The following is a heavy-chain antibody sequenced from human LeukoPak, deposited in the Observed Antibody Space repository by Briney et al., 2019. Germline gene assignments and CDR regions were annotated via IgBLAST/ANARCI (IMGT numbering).Heavy chain of an antibody. CDR3: ATGDSGYYYDSSGYDY. CDR1: GYSFTSYW. D-gene: IGHD3-22*01. CDR2: IYPGDSDT. Sequence: GESLKISCKGSGYSFTSYWIGWVRQMPGKGLEWMGIIYPGDSDTRYSPSFQGQVTISDDQSISTAYLQWSSLKASDTAMYYCATGDSGYYYDSSGYDYWGQGTLVTVSS. V-gene: IGHV5-51*01. J-gene: IGHJ4*02.